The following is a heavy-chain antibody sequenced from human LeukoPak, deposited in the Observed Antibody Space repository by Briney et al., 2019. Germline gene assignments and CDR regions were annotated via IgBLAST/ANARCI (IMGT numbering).Heavy chain of an antibody. V-gene: IGHV4-4*07. CDR1: GGSISSYY. CDR2: IYTSGST. CDR3: ARDISLLYSSGWYGAYYFDY. J-gene: IGHJ4*02. Sequence: NPSETLSLTCTVSGGSISSYYWSWIRQPAGKGLERIGRIYTSGSTNYNPSLKSRVTISVDKSKNQFSLKLSSVTAADTAVYYCARDISLLYSSGWYGAYYFDYWGQGTLVTVSS. D-gene: IGHD6-19*01.